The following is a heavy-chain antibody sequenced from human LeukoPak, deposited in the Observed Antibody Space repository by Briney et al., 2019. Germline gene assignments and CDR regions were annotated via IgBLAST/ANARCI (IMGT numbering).Heavy chain of an antibody. Sequence: GGSVRLSCAASGFTFSSYGMHWVRQAPGKGLEWVAFIRYGGSNKYYADSVKGRFTISRDNSKNTLYLQMNSLRAEDTAVYYCAKERVTAMVTIDYWGQGTMVTVCS. J-gene: IGHJ4*02. D-gene: IGHD5-18*01. V-gene: IGHV3-30*02. CDR2: IRYGGSNK. CDR3: AKERVTAMVTIDY. CDR1: GFTFSSYG.